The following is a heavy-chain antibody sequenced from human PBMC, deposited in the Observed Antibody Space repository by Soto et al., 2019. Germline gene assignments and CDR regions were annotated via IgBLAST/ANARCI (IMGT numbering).Heavy chain of an antibody. CDR1: GFTFSNAW. CDR2: IKSKTDGGTT. D-gene: IGHD5-18*01. CDR3: ARSGYSYGPFDY. J-gene: IGHJ4*02. V-gene: IGHV3-15*07. Sequence: LRLSCAASGFTFSNAWMNWVRQAPGKGLEWVGRIKSKTDGGTTDYAAPVKGRFTISRDDSKNTLYLQMNSLKTEDTAVYYCARSGYSYGPFDYWGQGTLVTVSS.